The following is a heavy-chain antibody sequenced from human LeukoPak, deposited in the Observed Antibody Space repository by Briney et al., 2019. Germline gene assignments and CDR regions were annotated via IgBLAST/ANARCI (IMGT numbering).Heavy chain of an antibody. CDR2: ISAYNGNT. D-gene: IGHD3-9*01. CDR3: ARGAYSSFDWLFIYFDY. V-gene: IGHV1-18*01. CDR1: GYTFTSYG. Sequence: GASVKVSCKASGYTFTSYGISWVRQAPGQGLEWMGWISAYNGNTNYAQKLQGRVTMTTDTSTSTAYMELRSLRSDDTAVYYCARGAYSSFDWLFIYFDYWGQGTLVTVSS. J-gene: IGHJ4*02.